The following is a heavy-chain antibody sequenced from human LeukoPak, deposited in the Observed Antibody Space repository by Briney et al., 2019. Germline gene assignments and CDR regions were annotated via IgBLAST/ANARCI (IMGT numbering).Heavy chain of an antibody. J-gene: IGHJ4*02. CDR3: ARWWYYDSGDYFRFFDY. Sequence: SETLSLTCTVSGGSISSSSYYWGWIRQPPGKGLEWIGNIYYSGSTHYNTALKSRVTISIDMSKNQFSLKLSSLTAADTALYYCARWWYYDSGDYFRFFDYWGRGTLVTVSS. V-gene: IGHV4-39*07. CDR2: IYYSGST. D-gene: IGHD3-22*01. CDR1: GGSISSSSYY.